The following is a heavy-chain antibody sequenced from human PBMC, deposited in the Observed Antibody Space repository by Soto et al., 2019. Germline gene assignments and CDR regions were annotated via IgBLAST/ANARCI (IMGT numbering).Heavy chain of an antibody. CDR1: GFTFRSYA. V-gene: IGHV3-23*01. CDR3: TKGRGGSGKVPLDY. Sequence: EVQLLQSGGGLVQPGESLRLSCAASGFTFRSYALTWVRQAPGRGLEWVATIHSGGRDTYYGDSVKGRFTVSRDNSINTVDLHMSSLRAEDTAVYYCTKGRGGSGKVPLDYWGQGTLVTVSS. CDR2: IHSGGRDT. J-gene: IGHJ4*02. D-gene: IGHD3-10*01.